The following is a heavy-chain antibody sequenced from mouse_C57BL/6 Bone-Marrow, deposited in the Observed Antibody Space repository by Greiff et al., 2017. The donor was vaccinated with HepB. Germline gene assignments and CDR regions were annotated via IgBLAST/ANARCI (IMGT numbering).Heavy chain of an antibody. CDR3: ARSLLPDD. CDR2: ISSGGSYT. D-gene: IGHD1-1*01. V-gene: IGHV5-6*01. Sequence: EVKVVESGGDLVKPGGSLKLSCAASGFTFSSYGMSWVRQTPDKRLEWVATISSGGSYTYYPDSVKGRFTISRDNAKNTLYLQMSSLKSEDTAMYYCARSLLPDDWGQGTTLTVSS. CDR1: GFTFSSYG. J-gene: IGHJ2*01.